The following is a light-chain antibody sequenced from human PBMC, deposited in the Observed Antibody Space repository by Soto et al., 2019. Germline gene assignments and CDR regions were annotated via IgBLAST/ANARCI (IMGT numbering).Light chain of an antibody. J-gene: IGLJ1*01. Sequence: QSVLTQPASVSGSPGQSITISCTGTASDVGGYDYVSWYQHHPGKAPKVMIYEVTNRPSGVSNRFSGSKSGNTASLTISGLLAEDEADYYCSSYTSSSTYVFGTGTKLNVL. CDR1: ASDVGGYDY. V-gene: IGLV2-14*01. CDR2: EVT. CDR3: SSYTSSSTYV.